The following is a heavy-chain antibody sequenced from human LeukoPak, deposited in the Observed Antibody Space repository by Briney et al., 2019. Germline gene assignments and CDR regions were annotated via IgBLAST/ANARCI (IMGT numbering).Heavy chain of an antibody. CDR3: ATYRQVLLPFES. CDR2: IFPSGGEI. Sequence: GGSLRLSCAASGFTFSTFAMIWVRQPPGKGLEWVSSIFPSGGEIHYADSVKGRFTIFRDNSKSTLTLQMNSLRAEGTAIYYCATYRQVLLPFESWGQGTLVTVSS. J-gene: IGHJ4*02. V-gene: IGHV3-23*01. CDR1: GFTFSTFA. D-gene: IGHD2-8*02.